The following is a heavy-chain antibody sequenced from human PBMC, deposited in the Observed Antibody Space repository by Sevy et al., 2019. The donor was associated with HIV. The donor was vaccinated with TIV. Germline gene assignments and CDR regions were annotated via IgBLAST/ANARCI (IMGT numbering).Heavy chain of an antibody. D-gene: IGHD5-18*01. CDR3: TTEALYRYGSGFDY. Sequence: GGSLRLSCAASGFTFNNAWMNWVRQAPGKGLEWVGRIKSNSDGGTTDYAAPVKGRFIISRDDSKNTLYLKMNSLKTEDTAVYYCTTEALYRYGSGFDYWGLGTLVTVSS. J-gene: IGHJ4*02. CDR2: IKSNSDGGTT. CDR1: GFTFNNAW. V-gene: IGHV3-15*07.